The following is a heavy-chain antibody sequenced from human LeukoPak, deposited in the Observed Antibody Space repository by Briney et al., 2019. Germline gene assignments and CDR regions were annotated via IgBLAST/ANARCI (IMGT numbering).Heavy chain of an antibody. J-gene: IGHJ4*02. CDR1: GDSINTRSYY. Sequence: SETLSLTCTVSGDSINTRSYYWGWIRQPPGKGLEWIGSIYYSGSASYNPSLKSRVTISVDMSKNQISLNLSSVTAADTAVYFCAREDYGDLLFDYWGQGTLVTVSS. CDR2: IYYSGSA. V-gene: IGHV4-39*07. CDR3: AREDYGDLLFDY. D-gene: IGHD4-17*01.